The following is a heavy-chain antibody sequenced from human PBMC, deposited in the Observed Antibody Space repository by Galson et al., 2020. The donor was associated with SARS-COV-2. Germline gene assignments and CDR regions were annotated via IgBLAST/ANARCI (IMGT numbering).Heavy chain of an antibody. Sequence: GESQKISCKASGYRFSSYSIVWVRQMPGKGLEWMGRINGDDSDGTHRPSKRGQVTISADKSSTTAYLHWSSVEAPDTGIYYCARQGRGSAAYQENSHVPWGQGTLVTVSS. V-gene: IGHV5-51*01. CDR2: INGDDSDG. D-gene: IGHD2-2*01. CDR1: GYRFSSYS. J-gene: IGHJ5*02. CDR3: ARQGRGSAAYQENSHVP.